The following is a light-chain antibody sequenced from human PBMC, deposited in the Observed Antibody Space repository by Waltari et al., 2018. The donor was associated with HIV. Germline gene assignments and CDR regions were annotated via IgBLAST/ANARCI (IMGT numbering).Light chain of an antibody. Sequence: DIQLNQSPSFLSASVGDRVTVPCRASQAVDSYLAWYQQKPGKAPRLLIYAASTLQSGVPSRFSGSGSGTEFTLTISSLQPEDFATYYCQQLNSYPFTFGPGTKVDIK. CDR3: QQLNSYPFT. J-gene: IGKJ3*01. CDR2: AAS. V-gene: IGKV1-9*01. CDR1: QAVDSY.